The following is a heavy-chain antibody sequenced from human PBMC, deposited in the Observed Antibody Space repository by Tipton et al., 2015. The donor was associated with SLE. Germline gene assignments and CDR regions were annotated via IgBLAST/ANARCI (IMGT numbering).Heavy chain of an antibody. CDR3: ARECSSTSLLDYFDY. CDR2: INPNSGGT. D-gene: IGHD2-2*01. CDR1: GYTFTNYY. J-gene: IGHJ4*02. V-gene: IGHV1-2*02. Sequence: QSGAEVKSPGASANISCKAAGYTFTNYYIHWVRQAPGQGLEWMGWINPNSGGTNYAQKFQSRVTMTRDTSISTAYMELSRLRSDDTAVYYCARECSSTSLLDYFDYWGQGTLVTVSS.